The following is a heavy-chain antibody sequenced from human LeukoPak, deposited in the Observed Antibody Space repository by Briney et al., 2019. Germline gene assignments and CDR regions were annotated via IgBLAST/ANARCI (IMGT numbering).Heavy chain of an antibody. CDR3: ARVWGTGDCYSVGLLCAFDI. J-gene: IGHJ3*02. Sequence: PGGSLRLSCAASGFTFSSYSMNWVRQAPGKGLEWVSSISSSSSYIYYADSVKGRFTISRDNAKNSLYLQMNSLRAEDTAVYYCARVWGTGDCYSVGLLCAFDIWGQGTMVTVSS. D-gene: IGHD2-21*02. CDR2: ISSSSSYI. CDR1: GFTFSSYS. V-gene: IGHV3-21*01.